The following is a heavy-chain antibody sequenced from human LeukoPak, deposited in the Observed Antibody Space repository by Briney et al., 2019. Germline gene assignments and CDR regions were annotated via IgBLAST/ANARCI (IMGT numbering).Heavy chain of an antibody. V-gene: IGHV3-15*01. Sequence: PGGSLRLSCAASGFTFSSYGMTWVRQAPGKGLEWVGRIKSKTDGGTTDYAAPVKGRFTISRDDSKNTLYLQMNSLKTEDTAVYYCTTDLTTGTTGASYWGQGTLVTVSS. J-gene: IGHJ4*02. CDR3: TTDLTTGTTGASY. CDR1: GFTFSSYG. D-gene: IGHD1-1*01. CDR2: IKSKTDGGTT.